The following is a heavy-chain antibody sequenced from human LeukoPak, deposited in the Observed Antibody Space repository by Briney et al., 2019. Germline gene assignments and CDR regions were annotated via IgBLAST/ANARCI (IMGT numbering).Heavy chain of an antibody. CDR1: GFTFTTYA. D-gene: IGHD3-9*01. CDR3: AKFYDILTGYFDH. V-gene: IGHV3-23*01. Sequence: PGGSLRLSCAASGFTFTTYAMGWVRQSPGKGLEWVSSISGGGGGTYYAELVKGRFTISRDNSKNTLYLQMNSLRAEDTAVYYCAKFYDILTGYFDHWGQGTLVTVSS. CDR2: ISGGGGGT. J-gene: IGHJ4*02.